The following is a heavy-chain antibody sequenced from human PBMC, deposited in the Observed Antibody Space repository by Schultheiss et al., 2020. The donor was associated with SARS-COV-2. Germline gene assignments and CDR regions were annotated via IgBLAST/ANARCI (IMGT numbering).Heavy chain of an antibody. V-gene: IGHV4-34*01. CDR3: ARLENGYIDY. J-gene: IGHJ4*02. CDR2: ISHSGST. CDR1: GGSFSGCN. Sequence: SETLSLTCAVYGGSFSGCNWSWIRQPPGKGLEWIGEISHSGSTNYNPSLKSRVTISVDTSKNQFSLKLSSVTAADTAVYYCARLENGYIDYWGQGNLVTVSS. D-gene: IGHD3-3*01.